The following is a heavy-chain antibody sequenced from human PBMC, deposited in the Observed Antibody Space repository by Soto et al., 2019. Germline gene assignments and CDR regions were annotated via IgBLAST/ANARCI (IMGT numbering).Heavy chain of an antibody. V-gene: IGHV4-61*01. CDR3: VKGGSHWFGP. J-gene: IGHJ5*02. CDR1: GVCVSSDTSY. D-gene: IGHD3-10*01. Sequence: PSETLSLTCTVSGVCVSSDTSYWSWIRQPPGKGLEWIGYIPYSGHASYSPSLEGRVTISADTSKNQFSLKLTSVTAADTALYYCVKGGSHWFGPWGQVLLGTFST. CDR2: IPYSGHA.